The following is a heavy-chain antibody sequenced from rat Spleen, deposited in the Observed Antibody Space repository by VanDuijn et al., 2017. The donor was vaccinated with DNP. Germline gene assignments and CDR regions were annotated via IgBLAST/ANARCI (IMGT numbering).Heavy chain of an antibody. V-gene: IGHV5-19*01. Sequence: EVQLVDSGGGLVQPGRSLKLSCAASGFTFSDYGMHWIRQAPAKGLEWVASISHNGGYTYYRDSVKGRFTISRDYAKTSLYLQMDSLKSEDTATYYCARWGGDYFDYWGQGVMVTVSS. CDR3: ARWGGDYFDY. D-gene: IGHD1-12*02. J-gene: IGHJ2*01. CDR2: ISHNGGYT. CDR1: GFTFSDYG.